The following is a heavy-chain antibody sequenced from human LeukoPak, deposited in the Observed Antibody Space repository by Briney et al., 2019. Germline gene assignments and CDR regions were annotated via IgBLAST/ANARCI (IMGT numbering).Heavy chain of an antibody. D-gene: IGHD3-9*01. CDR2: IIPIFGTA. CDR1: GGTLSSYA. CDR3: ARGDILTGYRYYFDY. V-gene: IGHV1-69*06. J-gene: IGHJ4*02. Sequence: SVKVSCKASGGTLSSYAISWVRQAPGQGLEWMGGIIPIFGTANYAQKFQGRVTITADKSTSTAYMELSSLRSEDTAVYYCARGDILTGYRYYFDYWGQGTLVTVSS.